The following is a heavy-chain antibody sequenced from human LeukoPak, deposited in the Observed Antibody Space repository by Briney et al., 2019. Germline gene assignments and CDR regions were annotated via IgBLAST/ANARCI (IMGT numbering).Heavy chain of an antibody. Sequence: SETLSLTCTVSGGSISSYYWSWIRQPPGKGLEWIGYIYYSGSTNYNPSLKSRVTISVDTSKNQFSLKLSSVTAADTAVYYCAKEWSIAAAGTAPFDYWGQGTLVTVSS. CDR3: AKEWSIAAAGTAPFDY. CDR1: GGSISSYY. D-gene: IGHD6-13*01. CDR2: IYYSGST. J-gene: IGHJ4*02. V-gene: IGHV4-59*01.